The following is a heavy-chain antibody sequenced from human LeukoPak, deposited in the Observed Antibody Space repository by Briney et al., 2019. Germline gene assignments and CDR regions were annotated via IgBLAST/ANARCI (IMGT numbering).Heavy chain of an antibody. CDR3: ARPRRYSSSWYGNYYYYMDV. D-gene: IGHD6-13*01. CDR1: GGSFSGYY. J-gene: IGHJ6*03. CDR2: INHSGST. V-gene: IGHV4-34*01. Sequence: PSETLSLTCAVYGGSFSGYYWSWIRQPPGKGLEWIGEINHSGSTNYNPSLKSRVTISVDTSKNQFSLKLSSVTAADTAVYYCARPRRYSSSWYGNYYYYMDVWGKGTTVTISS.